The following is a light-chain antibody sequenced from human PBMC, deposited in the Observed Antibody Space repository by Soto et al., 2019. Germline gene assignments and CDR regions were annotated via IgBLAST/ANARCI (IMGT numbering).Light chain of an antibody. CDR3: LLSYSGARLYV. Sequence: QAVVTQEPSLTVSPGGTVTLTCGSSTGAVTSGHYPYWFQQKPGQAPRTLIYDTSNKHSWTPARFSGSLLGGKAALTLSCAQPEDEAEYYCLLSYSGARLYVVGTGTKLTVL. CDR1: TGAVTSGHY. J-gene: IGLJ1*01. V-gene: IGLV7-46*01. CDR2: DTS.